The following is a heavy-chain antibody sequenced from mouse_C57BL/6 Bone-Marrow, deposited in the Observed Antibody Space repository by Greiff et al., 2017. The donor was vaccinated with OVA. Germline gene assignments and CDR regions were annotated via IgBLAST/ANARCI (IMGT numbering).Heavy chain of an antibody. CDR2: IYPSDSET. Sequence: VQLQQPGAELVRPGSSVKLSCKASGYTFTSYWMDWVKQRPGQGLEWIGNIYPSDSETHYNQKFKDKATLTVDKSSSTAYMQLSSLTSEDSAVYYCASRGRGDWYFDVGGTGTTVTVSS. CDR1: GYTFTSYW. J-gene: IGHJ1*03. D-gene: IGHD3-3*01. V-gene: IGHV1-61*01. CDR3: ASRGRGDWYFDV.